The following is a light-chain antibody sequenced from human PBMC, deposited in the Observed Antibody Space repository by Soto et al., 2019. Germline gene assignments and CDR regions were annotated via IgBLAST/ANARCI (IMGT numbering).Light chain of an antibody. CDR2: GAS. Sequence: EIGMTQSPATLSVSPGERATLSCRASQSVSNNLAWYQQKPGQAPRPLIYGASTRATGIPARFSGSGSGTEFTLTISSLQSEDFAVYYCQQYNNWPPWTFGQGTKVDIK. V-gene: IGKV3-15*01. CDR1: QSVSNN. CDR3: QQYNNWPPWT. J-gene: IGKJ1*01.